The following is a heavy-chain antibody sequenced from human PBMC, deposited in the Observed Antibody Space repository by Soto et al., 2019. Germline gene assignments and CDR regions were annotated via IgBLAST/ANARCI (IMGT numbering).Heavy chain of an antibody. CDR3: ARQSRWELLYFDY. CDR1: GGSISSSSYY. V-gene: IGHV4-39*01. D-gene: IGHD1-26*01. CDR2: IYYSGST. J-gene: IGHJ4*02. Sequence: SKTLSLTCTVSGGSISSSSYYWGWIRQPPGKGLEWIGSIYYSGSTYYNPSLKSRVTISVDTSKNQFSLKLSSVTAADTAVYYCARQSRWELLYFDYWGQGTLVTVSS.